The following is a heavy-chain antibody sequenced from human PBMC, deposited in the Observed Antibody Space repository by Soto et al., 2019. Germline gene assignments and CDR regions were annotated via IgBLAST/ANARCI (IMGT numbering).Heavy chain of an antibody. D-gene: IGHD3-10*01. Sequence: QVPLVERGGGVVQPGRSLRLSCTASGFNFNNYGMHWVRQAPGKGLEWVAVIWYDGSNKYYAVSVKGRFTISRDNSKNTWYLQMSSLRAEDTAVYFCARDPSHGSGSYLDYWGQGTLVTVSS. J-gene: IGHJ4*02. CDR3: ARDPSHGSGSYLDY. CDR2: IWYDGSNK. V-gene: IGHV3-33*01. CDR1: GFNFNNYG.